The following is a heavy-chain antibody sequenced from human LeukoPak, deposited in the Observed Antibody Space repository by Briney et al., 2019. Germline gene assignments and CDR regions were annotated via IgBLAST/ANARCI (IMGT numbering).Heavy chain of an antibody. D-gene: IGHD3-22*01. CDR3: ARDCFDSSGYYGRGGYYYMDV. V-gene: IGHV4-4*07. CDR2: IYTSGST. Sequence: SETLSLTCTVSGASISSYYWSWIRRPAGKGLEWIGRIYTSGSTNYNPSVKSRVTISVDKSKNQFSLKLSSVTAADTAVYYCARDCFDSSGYYGRGGYYYMDVWGKGTTVTVSS. CDR1: GASISSYY. J-gene: IGHJ6*03.